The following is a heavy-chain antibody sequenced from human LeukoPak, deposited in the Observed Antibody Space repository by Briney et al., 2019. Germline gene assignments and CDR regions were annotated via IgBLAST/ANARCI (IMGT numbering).Heavy chain of an antibody. D-gene: IGHD3-10*01. Sequence: PGGSLRLSCAASGFTFSSYGMHWVRQAPGKGLEWVAVISYDGSNTYYADSVKGRSTISRDNSKNMLYLQMNSLRAEDTAVYYCAKPYYYGSRSYMDYWGQGTLVTVSS. V-gene: IGHV3-30*18. J-gene: IGHJ4*02. CDR2: ISYDGSNT. CDR1: GFTFSSYG. CDR3: AKPYYYGSRSYMDY.